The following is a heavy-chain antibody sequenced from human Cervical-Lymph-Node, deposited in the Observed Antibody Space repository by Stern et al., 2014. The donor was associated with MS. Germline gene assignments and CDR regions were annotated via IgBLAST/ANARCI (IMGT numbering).Heavy chain of an antibody. J-gene: IGHJ4*02. V-gene: IGHV5-51*03. CDR1: GYRFTNNW. Sequence: EVQLVESGAEVKKPGESLRISCEVSGYRFTNNWIGWVRQMTGKGLEGMGIIYHGDSETRYSPSFQSQGPILVNKSNTTSYLQWSSLKASDTAIYYCARRGHGYMGIDYWGQGTLVTVSS. CDR3: ARRGHGYMGIDY. CDR2: IYHGDSET. D-gene: IGHD1-1*01.